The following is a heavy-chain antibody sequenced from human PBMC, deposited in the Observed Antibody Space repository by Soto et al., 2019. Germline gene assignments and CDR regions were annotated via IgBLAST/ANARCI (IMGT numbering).Heavy chain of an antibody. J-gene: IGHJ6*03. CDR3: ARGGPVTTVSLRHYYYMDV. Sequence: SETLSLTCAVXGGSFSGYYWSWIRQPPGKGLEWIGEINHSGSTNYNPSLKSRVTISVDTSKNQFSLKLSSVTAADTAVYYCARGGPVTTVSLRHYYYMDVWGKGTTVTVSS. CDR2: INHSGST. V-gene: IGHV4-34*01. D-gene: IGHD4-17*01. CDR1: GGSFSGYY.